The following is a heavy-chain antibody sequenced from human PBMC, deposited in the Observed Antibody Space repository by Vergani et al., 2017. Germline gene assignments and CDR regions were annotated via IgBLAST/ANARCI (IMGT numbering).Heavy chain of an antibody. CDR3: TTSPFYGDYTGY. J-gene: IGHJ4*02. CDR1: GFTFSNAW. V-gene: IGHV3-15*01. Sequence: EVQLVESGGGLVKPGGSLRLSCAASGFTFSNAWMSWVRQAPGKGLEWVGRIKSKTDGGTTDYAAPVKGRFTISRDDSKNTLYLQMNSPKTEDTAVYYCTTSPFYGDYTGYWGQGTLVTVSS. D-gene: IGHD4-17*01. CDR2: IKSKTDGGTT.